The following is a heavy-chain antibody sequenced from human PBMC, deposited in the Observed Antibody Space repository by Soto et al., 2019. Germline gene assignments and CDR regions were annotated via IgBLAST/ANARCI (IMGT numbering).Heavy chain of an antibody. Sequence: QVQLQESGPGLVKPSETLSLTCTVSGGSISSYYWSWIRQPPGKGLEWIGYIYYSGITNYNPSHTSRVTISVDTSKNQFSLKLGSVTAADTAVYHWARQWGGYFALWGQGTLVTVSS. CDR2: IYYSGIT. D-gene: IGHD3-10*01. V-gene: IGHV4-59*08. J-gene: IGHJ4*02. CDR1: GGSISSYY. CDR3: ARQWGGYFAL.